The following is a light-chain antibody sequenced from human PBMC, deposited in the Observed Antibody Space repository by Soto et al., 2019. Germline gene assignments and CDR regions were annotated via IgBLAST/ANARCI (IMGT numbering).Light chain of an antibody. CDR3: AAWDDSLSVVA. CDR1: NANIGSNT. CDR2: TND. Sequence: QSVLAQPPSASGTPVQRVTISCSGSNANIGSNTVNWYQQFPGTAPKLLIHTNDQRPSGVPDRFSGSKSGTSASLAISGLQSDDESDYYCAAWDDSLSVVAFGGGTKVTVL. J-gene: IGLJ2*01. V-gene: IGLV1-44*01.